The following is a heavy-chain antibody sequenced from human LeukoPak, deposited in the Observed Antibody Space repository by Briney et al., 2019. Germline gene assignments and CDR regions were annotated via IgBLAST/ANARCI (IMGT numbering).Heavy chain of an antibody. CDR1: GFTFSSYS. Sequence: GGSLRLSCAASGFTFSSYSMNWVRQAPGKGLEWVSVIYSGGSTYYADSVKGRFTISRDNSKNTLYLQMNSLRAEDTAVYYCARAPYYYDSSGYKAFDIWGQGTMVTVSS. D-gene: IGHD3-22*01. V-gene: IGHV3-53*01. CDR3: ARAPYYYDSSGYKAFDI. CDR2: IYSGGST. J-gene: IGHJ3*02.